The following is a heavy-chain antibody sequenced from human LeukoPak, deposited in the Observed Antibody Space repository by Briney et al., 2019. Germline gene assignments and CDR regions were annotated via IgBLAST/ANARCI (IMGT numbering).Heavy chain of an antibody. CDR1: AFTFNNFA. V-gene: IGHV3-23*01. D-gene: IGHD1-26*01. Sequence: GGSLRLSCAASAFTFNNFAMSWVRQAPGKGLEWVSGISAGGGTTIYVDSVKGRFTISRDNSKNTLYLQMNSLRVEDTAVYYCAKDKVPDGKWDIDYWGQGTLVTVSS. CDR3: AKDKVPDGKWDIDY. J-gene: IGHJ4*02. CDR2: ISAGGGTT.